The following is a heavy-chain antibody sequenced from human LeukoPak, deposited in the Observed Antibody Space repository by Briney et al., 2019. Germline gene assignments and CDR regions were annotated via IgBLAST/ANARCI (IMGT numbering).Heavy chain of an antibody. CDR3: ARDLRITMVRGVYGVFDP. CDR2: MNPNSGNT. J-gene: IGHJ5*02. V-gene: IGHV1-8*01. D-gene: IGHD3-10*01. CDR1: GGTFSSYD. Sequence: GASVKVSCKASGGTFSSYDINWVRQATGQGLEWMGWMNPNSGNTGYAQKFQGRVTMTRNTSISTAYMELSSLRSEDTAVYYCARDLRITMVRGVYGVFDPWGQGTLVTVSS.